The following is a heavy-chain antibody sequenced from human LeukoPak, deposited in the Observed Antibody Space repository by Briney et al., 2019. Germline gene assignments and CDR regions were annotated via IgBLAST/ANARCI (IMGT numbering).Heavy chain of an antibody. CDR2: IKQDGSEK. Sequence: GGSLRLSCAASGFTFSSYWMNWVRQAPGKGLEWVANIKQDGSEKYYVDSVKGRFTISRDNAKNSLYLQMNSLRAEDTAVYYCASQQSFHYYYMDVWGKGTTVTVSS. CDR3: ASQQSFHYYYMDV. V-gene: IGHV3-7*01. J-gene: IGHJ6*03. CDR1: GFTFSSYW. D-gene: IGHD2/OR15-2a*01.